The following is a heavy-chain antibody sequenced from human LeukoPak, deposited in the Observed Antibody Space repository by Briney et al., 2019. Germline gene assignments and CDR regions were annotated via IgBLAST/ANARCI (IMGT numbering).Heavy chain of an antibody. CDR3: ARGGLACGGDCYIDY. V-gene: IGHV4-34*01. CDR2: INHSGST. J-gene: IGHJ4*02. Sequence: SETLSLTCAVSGASFTTYYWSWIRQPPGKGLECIGEINHSGSTNYNPSLKSRVTISVDTSKNQFSLKLSSVTAADTAVYYCARGGLACGGDCYIDYWGQGTLVTVSS. D-gene: IGHD2-21*02. CDR1: GASFTTYY.